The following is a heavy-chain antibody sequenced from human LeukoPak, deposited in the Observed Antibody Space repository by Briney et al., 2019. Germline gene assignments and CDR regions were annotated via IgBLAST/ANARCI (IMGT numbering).Heavy chain of an antibody. J-gene: IGHJ4*02. Sequence: PGGPLRLSCAASGIAFSTYAMSWVRQAPGKGLEWVSAISGSGGSTYYADSLKGRFSISRDNFKDTLYLQMNSLRAEDTAMYYCVKRRGADRGHFDYWGQGALVTVSS. CDR3: VKRRGADRGHFDY. CDR1: GIAFSTYA. CDR2: ISGSGGST. V-gene: IGHV3-23*01. D-gene: IGHD3-10*01.